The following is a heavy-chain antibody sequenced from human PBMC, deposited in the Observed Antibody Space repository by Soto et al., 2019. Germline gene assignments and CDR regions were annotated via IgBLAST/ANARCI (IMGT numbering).Heavy chain of an antibody. Sequence: EVQLVESGGGLVQPGGSLRLSCAASGFTFSSYWMSWVRQAPGKGLGWVANIKQDGSEKYYVDSVKGRFTISRDNAKNSLYLQMNSLRAEDTAVYYCARSETTVTTMDAFDIWGQGTMVTVSS. CDR3: ARSETTVTTMDAFDI. D-gene: IGHD4-17*01. V-gene: IGHV3-7*01. CDR2: IKQDGSEK. J-gene: IGHJ3*02. CDR1: GFTFSSYW.